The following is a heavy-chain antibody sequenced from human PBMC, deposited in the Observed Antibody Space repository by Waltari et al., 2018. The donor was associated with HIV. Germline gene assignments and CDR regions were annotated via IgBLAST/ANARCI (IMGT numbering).Heavy chain of an antibody. CDR1: GFRLSHYW. J-gene: IGHJ6*01. V-gene: IGHV3-7*01. CDR3: ARYGSEFQFLSFTYYQHGMDG. Sequence: GSLRLSCAASGFRLSHYWVNWVRQVPGKGLEWVANINEDGRQIYYVDSVKGRFTISRDDANNSVVLEMNSLRVEDACIYYCARYGSEFQFLSFTYYQHGMDGWGQGTTFLVSS. CDR2: INEDGRQI. D-gene: IGHD3-10*01.